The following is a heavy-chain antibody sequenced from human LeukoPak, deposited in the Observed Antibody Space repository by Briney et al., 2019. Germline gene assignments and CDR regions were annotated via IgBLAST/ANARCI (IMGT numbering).Heavy chain of an antibody. CDR1: GFTFSDYW. CDR3: ARDGHYNLDY. D-gene: IGHD3-10*01. Sequence: PGGSLRLSCAASGFTFSDYWMGWVRQAPGKGLEWVASIKKDGSEEDYVDSVKGRFTVSRDNAKNSLYLQMNSLRAEDTGLYYCARDGHYNLDYWGQGTLVTVSS. V-gene: IGHV3-7*05. J-gene: IGHJ4*02. CDR2: IKKDGSEE.